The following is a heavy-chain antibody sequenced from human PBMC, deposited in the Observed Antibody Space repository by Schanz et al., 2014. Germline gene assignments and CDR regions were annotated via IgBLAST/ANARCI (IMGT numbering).Heavy chain of an antibody. V-gene: IGHV3-23*01. J-gene: IGHJ6*03. CDR2: MIGSGSSV. D-gene: IGHD3-22*01. CDR3: ARENSSGDDPAVTYYIDF. Sequence: EVQLLESGGGLVQPGGSLRLSCAASGFTFSIYGMSWVRQAPGKGLEWVSRMIGSGSSVFYADSVKGRFTVSRDNNWKTLSLQKNSLRSDDTAIYHCARENSSGDDPAVTYYIDFWGKGTTVTVSS. CDR1: GFTFSIYG.